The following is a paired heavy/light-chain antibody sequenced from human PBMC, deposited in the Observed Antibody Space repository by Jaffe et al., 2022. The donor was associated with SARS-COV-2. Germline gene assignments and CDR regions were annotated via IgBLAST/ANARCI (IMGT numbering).Light chain of an antibody. CDR3: QQYYSTWT. Sequence: DIVMTQSPDSLAVSLGERATINCKSSQSVLYSSNNKNYLAWYQQKPGQPPKLLIYWASTRESGVPDRFSGSGSGTDFTLTISSLQAEDVAVYYCQQYYSTWTFGQGTKVEIK. V-gene: IGKV4-1*01. CDR2: WAS. CDR1: QSVLYSSNNKNY. J-gene: IGKJ1*01.
Heavy chain of an antibody. CDR1: GFTFSSYA. D-gene: IGHD3-16*02. J-gene: IGHJ5*02. Sequence: EVQLLESGGGLVQPGGSLRLSCAASGFTFSSYAMSWVRQAPGKGLEWVSAISGSGGSTYYADSVKGRFTISRDNSKNTLYLQMNSLRAEDTAVYYCAKLPNELDYDYVWGSYRSLNWFDPWGQGTLVTVSS. V-gene: IGHV3-23*01. CDR3: AKLPNELDYDYVWGSYRSLNWFDP. CDR2: ISGSGGST.